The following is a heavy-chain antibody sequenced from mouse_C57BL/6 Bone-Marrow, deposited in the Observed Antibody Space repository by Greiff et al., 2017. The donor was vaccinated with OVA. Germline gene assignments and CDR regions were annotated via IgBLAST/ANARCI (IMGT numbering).Heavy chain of an antibody. CDR2: IWSGGST. J-gene: IGHJ2*01. V-gene: IGHV2-2*01. CDR1: GFSLTSYG. CDR3: ARKGLGYFDY. Sequence: VMLVESGPGLVQPSQSLSITCTVSGFSLTSYGVHWVRQSPGKGLEWLGVIWSGGSTDYNAAFISRLSISKDNSKSQVFFKMNSLQADDTAIYYCARKGLGYFDYWGQGTTLTVSS. D-gene: IGHD2-4*01.